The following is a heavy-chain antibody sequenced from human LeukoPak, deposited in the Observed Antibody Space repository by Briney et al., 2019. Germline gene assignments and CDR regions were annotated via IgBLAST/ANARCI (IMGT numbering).Heavy chain of an antibody. D-gene: IGHD5-12*01. CDR3: AKNPYEYYFDY. CDR1: GYTFTGYY. V-gene: IGHV1-2*02. J-gene: IGHJ4*02. Sequence: ASVKVSCKASGYTFTGYYIHWVRQAPGQGLEWMGWINPNSGDTNYAQKFQGRVTMTRDTSIRTAYLEVSGLRSDDSAVYYCAKNPYEYYFDYWGQGTLVTVSS. CDR2: INPNSGDT.